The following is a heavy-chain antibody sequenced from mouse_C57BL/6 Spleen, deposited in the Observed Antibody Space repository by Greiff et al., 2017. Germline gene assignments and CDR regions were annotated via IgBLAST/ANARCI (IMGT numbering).Heavy chain of an antibody. CDR2: ISSGGSYT. CDR1: GFTFSSYG. Sequence: DVMLVESGGDLVKPGGSLKLSCAASGFTFSSYGMSWVRQTPDKRLEWVATISSGGSYTYYPDSVKGRFSISRDNAKNTLYLQMSSLKSEDTAMYYCARQRDYYGSSYWYFDVWGTGTTVTVSS. D-gene: IGHD1-1*01. V-gene: IGHV5-6*02. CDR3: ARQRDYYGSSYWYFDV. J-gene: IGHJ1*03.